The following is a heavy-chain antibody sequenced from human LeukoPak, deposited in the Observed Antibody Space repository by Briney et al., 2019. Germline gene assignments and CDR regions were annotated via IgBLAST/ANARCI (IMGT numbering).Heavy chain of an antibody. D-gene: IGHD4-17*01. J-gene: IGHJ5*02. V-gene: IGHV4-4*08. CDR1: GGSISSYY. CDR2: THSSGRT. CDR3: ARLPVGGYGAYNWFDP. Sequence: SETLSLTCTVAGGSISSYYWSWIRQPPGKGLEWIAYTHSSGRTNYNPSLKSRVTISVDTSKNQFSLKLSSVTAADTAVYYCARLPVGGYGAYNWFDPWGQGTLVTVSS.